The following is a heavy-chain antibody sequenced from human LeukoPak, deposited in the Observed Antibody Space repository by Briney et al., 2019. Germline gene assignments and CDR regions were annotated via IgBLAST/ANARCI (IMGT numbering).Heavy chain of an antibody. Sequence: GGSLRLSCAASGFTVITNDMTWVRQARGKGLDWVSVLYSDGNTKYADSVLGRFTISRDNSKNTLYLEMNRLSPDDTAVYYCARGVEPLAANTLAYWGQGTLVTVSS. J-gene: IGHJ4*02. CDR3: ARGVEPLAANTLAY. V-gene: IGHV3-53*01. CDR1: GFTVITND. CDR2: LYSDGNT. D-gene: IGHD1-14*01.